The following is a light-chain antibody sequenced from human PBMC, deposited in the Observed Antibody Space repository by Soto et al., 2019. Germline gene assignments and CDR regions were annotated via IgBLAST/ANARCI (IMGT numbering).Light chain of an antibody. V-gene: IGKV1-13*02. CDR1: QGISSA. CDR3: QQFNSYPLT. Sequence: AIQLTQSPSSLSASVGDRVTITCRASQGISSALAWYQQKPGKAPKLLIYDASSLESGVPSRFSGSGSGTDFTLTISSLRPEDFATYYCQQFNSYPLTFGGGIKVEIK. CDR2: DAS. J-gene: IGKJ4*01.